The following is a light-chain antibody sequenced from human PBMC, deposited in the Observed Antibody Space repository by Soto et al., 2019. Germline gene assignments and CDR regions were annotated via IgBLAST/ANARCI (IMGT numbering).Light chain of an antibody. V-gene: IGKV3-20*01. CDR3: QQYGSPGT. J-gene: IGKJ1*01. CDR2: GAS. CDR1: QSVSNNY. Sequence: IVLTQSPGTLSLSPVERATLSCRASQSVSNNYLAWYQQKPGQAPRLLIYGASNRATGIPDRFSGSGSGTDFTLTISRLEPEDFAVYYCQQYGSPGTFGQGTKVDI.